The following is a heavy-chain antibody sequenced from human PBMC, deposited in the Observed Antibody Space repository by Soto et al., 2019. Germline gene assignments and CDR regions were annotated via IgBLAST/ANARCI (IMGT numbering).Heavy chain of an antibody. CDR3: AASIRGNYYYYYGMDV. J-gene: IGHJ6*02. CDR2: ISYDGSNK. V-gene: IGHV3-30-3*01. CDR1: GFTFSSYA. Sequence: QVQLVESGGGVVQPGRSLRLSCAASGFTFSSYAMHWVRQAPGKGLEWVAVISYDGSNKYYADSVKGRFTISRDNSKXTLYLQMNSLRAEDTAVYYCAASIRGNYYYYYGMDVWGQGTTVTVSS.